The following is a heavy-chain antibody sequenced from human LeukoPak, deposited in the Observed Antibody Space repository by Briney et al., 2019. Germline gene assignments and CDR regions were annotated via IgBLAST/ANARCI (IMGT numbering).Heavy chain of an antibody. CDR2: IKQDGSEK. Sequence: ETLSLTCTVSGGSISSYYWSWIRQPPGKGLEWVANIKQDGSEKYYVDSVKGRFTISRDNAKSSLYLQMNSLRAEDTAVYYCARALYDYVWGSYHHWGQGTLVTVSS. CDR1: GGSISSYY. D-gene: IGHD3-16*02. V-gene: IGHV3-7*03. CDR3: ARALYDYVWGSYHH. J-gene: IGHJ4*02.